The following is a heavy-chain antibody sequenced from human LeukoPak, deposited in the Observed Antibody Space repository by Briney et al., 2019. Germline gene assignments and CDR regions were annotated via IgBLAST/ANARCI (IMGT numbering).Heavy chain of an antibody. D-gene: IGHD3-22*01. CDR3: ARDRGYYDSSRYYWSDH. CDR1: GFTFSSYS. J-gene: IGHJ5*02. CDR2: ISSSSSTI. V-gene: IGHV3-48*04. Sequence: GRSLRLSCSASGFTFSSYSRNWVRQAPGQGLEWVSYISSSSSTIYYADSAKGRFTISRDNAKNSLYLQMNSLRAEDSAVYYCARDRGYYDSSRYYWSDHWGQGNLVTVSS.